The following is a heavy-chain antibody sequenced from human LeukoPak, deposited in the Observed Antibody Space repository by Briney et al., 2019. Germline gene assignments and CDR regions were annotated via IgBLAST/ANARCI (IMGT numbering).Heavy chain of an antibody. V-gene: IGHV3-30*18. D-gene: IGHD6-19*01. CDR2: ISYDGSNK. J-gene: IGHJ6*02. CDR3: AKDGQQWQGTDYYYGMDV. Sequence: PGRSLRLSCAASGFTFSSYGMHWVRQAPGKGLEWVAVISYDGSNKYYADSVKGRFTISRDNSKNTLYLQINSLRAEDTAVYYCAKDGQQWQGTDYYYGMDVWGQGTTVTVSS. CDR1: GFTFSSYG.